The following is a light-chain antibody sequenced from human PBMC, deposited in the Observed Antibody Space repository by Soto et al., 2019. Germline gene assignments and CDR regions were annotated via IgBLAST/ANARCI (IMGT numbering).Light chain of an antibody. J-gene: IGKJ1*01. CDR3: QQYNSYPWT. Sequence: IQIARSPSTLSASVGERVTITLRASQSISGWLAWYQQKPGKAPKLLIYDVSSLESGVPSRFSGSGSGTEFTLAISSLQPDDFATYYCQQYNSYPWTFGQGTKVDIK. V-gene: IGKV1-5*01. CDR2: DVS. CDR1: QSISGW.